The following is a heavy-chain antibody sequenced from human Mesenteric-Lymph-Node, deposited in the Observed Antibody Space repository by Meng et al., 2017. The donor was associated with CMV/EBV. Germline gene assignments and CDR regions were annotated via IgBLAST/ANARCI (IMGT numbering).Heavy chain of an antibody. D-gene: IGHD3-3*01. CDR1: GFTFSSYE. V-gene: IGHV3-48*03. CDR3: ARVGLRFFYDGMDV. Sequence: GESLKISCAASGFTFSSYEMNWVRQAPGKGLEWVSYISKSSSTIHYADSVKGRFTISRANAKNSLYLQMNSLRAEDSAVYYCARVGLRFFYDGMDVWGQGTTVTVSS. CDR2: ISKSSSTI. J-gene: IGHJ6*02.